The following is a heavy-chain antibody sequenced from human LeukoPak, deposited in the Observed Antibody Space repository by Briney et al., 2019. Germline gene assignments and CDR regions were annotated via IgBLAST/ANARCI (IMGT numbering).Heavy chain of an antibody. CDR1: GGTFSSYI. Sequence: ASVKVSCKASGGTFSSYIITWVRQAPGQGLEWMGRIIPMFGTPNYAQKFQDRVTITADESARTAYMELSSLKFEDTAVYYCARQGYTNNLGGYFGDKDDCFDLWGQGTMVTVSS. V-gene: IGHV1-69*13. D-gene: IGHD3-9*01. CDR3: ARQGYTNNLGGYFGDKDDCFDL. CDR2: IIPMFGTP. J-gene: IGHJ3*01.